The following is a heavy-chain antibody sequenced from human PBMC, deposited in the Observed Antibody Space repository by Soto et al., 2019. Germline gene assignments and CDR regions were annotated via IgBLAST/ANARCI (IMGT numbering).Heavy chain of an antibody. CDR3: ARDRTDSGYYTNWLDP. J-gene: IGHJ5*02. Sequence: VNVACKGAVWALSGDLSSWLRHAPRQGLEWVGRIIPIFGTTNYAQNLQGRVTISADKSTLTSYMELHSLTSDDTALYYCARDRTDSGYYTNWLDPWGQGTQVTVSS. D-gene: IGHD3-22*01. V-gene: IGHV1-69*06. CDR1: VWALSGDL. CDR2: IIPIFGTT.